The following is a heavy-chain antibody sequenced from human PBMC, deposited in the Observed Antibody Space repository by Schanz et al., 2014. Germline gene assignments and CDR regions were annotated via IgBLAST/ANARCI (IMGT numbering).Heavy chain of an antibody. CDR3: ARNRGSGGQNWYFDL. CDR2: INTGSNYI. V-gene: IGHV3-11*05. Sequence: VQLVESGGDLVQPGGSLRLSCAASGFSFSDYYMSWIRQAPGKGLEWISFINTGSNYINYADSVKGRFTISRDNTKNSLFLQLNSLRADDTAVYYCARNRGSGGQNWYFDLWGRGTLVTVSS. D-gene: IGHD1-26*01. J-gene: IGHJ2*01. CDR1: GFSFSDYY.